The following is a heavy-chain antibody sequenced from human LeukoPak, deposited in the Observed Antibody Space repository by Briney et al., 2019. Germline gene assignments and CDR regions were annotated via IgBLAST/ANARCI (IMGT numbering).Heavy chain of an antibody. CDR3: ARKSATMNAAFDY. CDR1: GFTFSNSW. J-gene: IGHJ4*02. CDR2: INSNGSIT. Sequence: GGSLRLSCAASGFTFSNSWMHWVRQTPGKGLVWVSNINSNGSITSFADSVKGRFTISRDNAKNTLYLQMSSLRAEDTAVYYCARKSATMNAAFDYRGQGTLVTVSS. V-gene: IGHV3-74*01. D-gene: IGHD6-25*01.